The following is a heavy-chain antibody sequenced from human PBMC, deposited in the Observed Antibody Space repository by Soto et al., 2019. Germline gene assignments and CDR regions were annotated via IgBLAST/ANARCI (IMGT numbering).Heavy chain of an antibody. D-gene: IGHD6-13*01. Sequence: SETLSLTCTVSGGSMNSYHWSWIRQPAGKGLEWIGHIHSSGSTNYNPSLKSRVTMSVDTSKNQFSLRLMSVTAADTAVYYCAGDQGVAAAGITWFDPWGQGSLVTVSS. J-gene: IGHJ5*02. V-gene: IGHV4-4*07. CDR3: AGDQGVAAAGITWFDP. CDR1: GGSMNSYH. CDR2: IHSSGST.